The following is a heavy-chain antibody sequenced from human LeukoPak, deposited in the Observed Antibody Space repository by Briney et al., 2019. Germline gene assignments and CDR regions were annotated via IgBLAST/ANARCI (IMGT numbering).Heavy chain of an antibody. J-gene: IGHJ4*02. CDR1: GGSISSSSYY. V-gene: IGHV4-39*07. D-gene: IGHD4-17*01. CDR2: IYYSGST. CDR3: ARVLSVTFTIDY. Sequence: SETLSLTCTVSGGSISSSSYYWGWIRQPPGKGLEWIGSIYYSGSTYYNPSPKSRVTISVDTSKNQFSLKLSSVTAADTAVYYCARVLSVTFTIDYWGQGTLVTVSS.